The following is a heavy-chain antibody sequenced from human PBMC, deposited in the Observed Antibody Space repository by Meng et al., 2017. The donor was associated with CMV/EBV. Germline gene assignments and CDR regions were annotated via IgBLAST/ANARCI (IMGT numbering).Heavy chain of an antibody. J-gene: IGHJ4*02. Sequence: GSLRLSCTVSGGSISSYYWSWIRQPPGKGLEWIGYIYYSGSTNYNPSLKSRVTISADTSKNQFSLKLSSVTAADTAVYYCARARYDSSGYYYYFDYWGQGTLVTVSS. D-gene: IGHD3-22*01. V-gene: IGHV4-59*01. CDR2: IYYSGST. CDR1: GGSISSYY. CDR3: ARARYDSSGYYYYFDY.